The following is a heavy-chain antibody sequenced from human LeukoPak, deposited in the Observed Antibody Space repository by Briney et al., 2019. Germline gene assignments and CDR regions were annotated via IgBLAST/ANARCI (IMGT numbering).Heavy chain of an antibody. CDR1: GGSISSSSYY. D-gene: IGHD6-13*01. Sequence: PSETLSLTYTVSGGSISSSSYYWGWIRQPPGKGLEWIGSIYYSGSTYYNPSLKSRVTISVDTSKNQFSLKLSSVTAADTAVYYCARDLTEYSSSWYGGFDYWGQGTLVTVSS. V-gene: IGHV4-39*07. J-gene: IGHJ4*02. CDR2: IYYSGST. CDR3: ARDLTEYSSSWYGGFDY.